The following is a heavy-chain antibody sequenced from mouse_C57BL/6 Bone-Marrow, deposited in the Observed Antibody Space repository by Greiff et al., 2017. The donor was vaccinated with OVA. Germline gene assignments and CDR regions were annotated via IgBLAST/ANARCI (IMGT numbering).Heavy chain of an antibody. CDR3: ARDYYGYEGFAY. Sequence: VQLQQSGAELVKPGASVKMSCKASGYTFTSYWITWVKQRPGQGLEWIGDIYPGSGSTNYNEKFKSKATLTVDTSSSTAYMQLSSLTSEDSAVYYCARDYYGYEGFAYWGQGTLVTVSA. CDR1: GYTFTSYW. V-gene: IGHV1-55*01. J-gene: IGHJ3*01. CDR2: IYPGSGST. D-gene: IGHD2-2*01.